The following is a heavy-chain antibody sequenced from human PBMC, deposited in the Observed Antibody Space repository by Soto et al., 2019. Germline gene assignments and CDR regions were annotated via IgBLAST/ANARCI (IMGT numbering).Heavy chain of an antibody. CDR3: ARDAAAEPVKGYYYYYYGMDV. J-gene: IGHJ6*02. CDR2: IYYSGST. CDR1: GGSISSYD. Sequence: SETLSLTCTVSGGSISSYDWSWIRQPPGKGMEWIGYIYYSGSTNYNPSLKGRVTISVDTSKNQFSLKLSSVTAADTAVYYCARDAAAEPVKGYYYYYYGMDVWGQGTTVTVS. D-gene: IGHD6-13*01. V-gene: IGHV4-59*01.